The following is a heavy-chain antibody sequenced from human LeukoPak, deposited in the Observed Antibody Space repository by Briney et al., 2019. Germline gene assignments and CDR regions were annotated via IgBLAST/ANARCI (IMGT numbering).Heavy chain of an antibody. J-gene: IGHJ4*02. Sequence: SETLSLTCAVYGGSFSGYYWSWIRQPPGKGLEWIGEINHSGSTNYNPSLKSRVTISVDTSKNQFSLKLSSVTAADTAVYYCAGLPYCSGGSRYSVYFDYWGQGTLVTVSS. CDR2: INHSGST. V-gene: IGHV4-34*01. D-gene: IGHD2-15*01. CDR1: GGSFSGYY. CDR3: AGLPYCSGGSRYSVYFDY.